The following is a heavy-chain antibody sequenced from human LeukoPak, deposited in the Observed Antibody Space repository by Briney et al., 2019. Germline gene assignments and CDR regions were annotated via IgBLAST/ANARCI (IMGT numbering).Heavy chain of an antibody. V-gene: IGHV1-18*01. D-gene: IGHD4-17*01. CDR3: VRAWSGDSNPYYYYYGMDV. J-gene: IGHJ6*02. CDR1: GYTFTSYG. Sequence: GASVKVSCKASGYTFTSYGISWVRQAPGQGLEWMGWISAYNGNTNYAQKLQGRVTMTTDTSTSTAYMELRSLRSDDTAVYYCVRAWSGDSNPYYYYYGMDVWGQGTTVTVSS. CDR2: ISAYNGNT.